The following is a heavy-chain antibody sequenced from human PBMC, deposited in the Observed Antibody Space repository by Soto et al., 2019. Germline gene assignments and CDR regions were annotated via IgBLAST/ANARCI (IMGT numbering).Heavy chain of an antibody. J-gene: IGHJ6*02. CDR1: GGTFRSYA. V-gene: IGHV1-69*12. D-gene: IGHD3-3*01. Sequence: QVQLVQSGAEVKDPGSSVKVSCKASGGTFRSYAIIWVRQAPGQGLEWMGGIIPMFGTANYAQKFQGRVAIPADESTTTAYMELSSLRSEDTAIYYCARGIPIFGVVIKNYYNYGLDVWGRGTTVTVSS. CDR3: ARGIPIFGVVIKNYYNYGLDV. CDR2: IIPMFGTA.